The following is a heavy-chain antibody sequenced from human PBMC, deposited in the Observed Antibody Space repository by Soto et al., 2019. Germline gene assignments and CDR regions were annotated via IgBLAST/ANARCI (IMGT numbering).Heavy chain of an antibody. CDR3: ARPRWKDGIK. Sequence: PSETLSLTCSVSGASMSNNSYYWGWIRQPPGKGLEWIGTIYYTGSTFYNPSLGSRVTISVDTSKNQLSLNLTSLTVADTAVYYCARPRWKDGIKWGRGILVTVSS. J-gene: IGHJ4*02. D-gene: IGHD1-20*01. CDR1: GASMSNNSYY. CDR2: IYYTGST. V-gene: IGHV4-39*01.